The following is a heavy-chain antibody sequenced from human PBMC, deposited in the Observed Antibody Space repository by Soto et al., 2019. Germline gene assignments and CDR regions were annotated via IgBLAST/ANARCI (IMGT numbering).Heavy chain of an antibody. CDR1: GDSIRSNY. V-gene: IGHV4-59*01. D-gene: IGHD5-12*01. J-gene: IGHJ3*02. CDR2: IFYSGST. Sequence: VQLQESGPGLVKPSETLSLTCTVSGDSIRSNYWYWIRQPPGQVLDWIGYIFYSGSTYYNPSLKSRVTISLDTSENQFSVKLTSVTAADTAVYYCQGGPWLQGDFHIWGQGTMVTVSS. CDR3: QGGPWLQGDFHI.